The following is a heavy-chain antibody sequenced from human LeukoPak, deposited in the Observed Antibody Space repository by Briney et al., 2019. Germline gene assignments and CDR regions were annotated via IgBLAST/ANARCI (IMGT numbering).Heavy chain of an antibody. J-gene: IGHJ3*02. V-gene: IGHV3-30*02. D-gene: IGHD3-3*01. Sequence: GGSLRLSCAASGFTFSSYGMHWVRQAPGKGLEWVAFIRYDGSNKYYADSVEGRFTISRDNSKNTVYLQMNSLRAEDTAVYYCAKDFTRFLEWFPDAFDIWGQGTMVTVSS. CDR2: IRYDGSNK. CDR1: GFTFSSYG. CDR3: AKDFTRFLEWFPDAFDI.